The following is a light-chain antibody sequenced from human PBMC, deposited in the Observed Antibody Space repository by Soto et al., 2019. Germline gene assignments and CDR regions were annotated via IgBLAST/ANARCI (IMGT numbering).Light chain of an antibody. CDR2: DAS. Sequence: DIQMTQSPSTLSASVGDRVTITCRASQSISSWLAWYQQKPGKAPKLLIYDASSLESGVSSRFSGSGSATEFTLTISSLQPDDFATYYCQQYNSYSPWTFGQGTKVEIK. CDR1: QSISSW. V-gene: IGKV1-5*01. CDR3: QQYNSYSPWT. J-gene: IGKJ1*01.